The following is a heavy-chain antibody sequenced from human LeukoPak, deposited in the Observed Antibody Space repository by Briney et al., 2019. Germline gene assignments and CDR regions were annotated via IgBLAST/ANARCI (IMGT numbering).Heavy chain of an antibody. V-gene: IGHV1-18*01. Sequence: ASVKVSCKASGYTFTSYGISWVRQAPGQGLEWMGWISAYNGNTNYAQKLQGRVTMTTDTSTSAAYMELRSLRSDDTAVYYCARVYRTTYNYYYYCMDVWGKGTTVTISS. D-gene: IGHD1-1*01. J-gene: IGHJ6*03. CDR3: ARVYRTTYNYYYYCMDV. CDR1: GYTFTSYG. CDR2: ISAYNGNT.